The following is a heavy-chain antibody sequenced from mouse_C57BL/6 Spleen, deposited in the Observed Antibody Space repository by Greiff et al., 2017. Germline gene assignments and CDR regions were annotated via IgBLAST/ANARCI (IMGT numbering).Heavy chain of an antibody. D-gene: IGHD1-1*01. CDR2: IYPGDGDT. V-gene: IGHV1-82*01. CDR3: ARGGHYYGSSYEDY. J-gene: IGHJ2*01. Sequence: VKLMESGPELVKPGASVKISCKASGYAFSSSWMNWVKQRPGKGLEWIGRIYPGDGDTNYNGKFKGKATLTADKSSSTAYMQLSSLTSEDSAVYFCARGGHYYGSSYEDYWGQGTTLTVSS. CDR1: GYAFSSSW.